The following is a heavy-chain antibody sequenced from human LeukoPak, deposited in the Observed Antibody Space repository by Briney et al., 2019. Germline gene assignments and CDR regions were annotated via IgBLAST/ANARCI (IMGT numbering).Heavy chain of an antibody. CDR3: ARHTRTTVTSFNY. CDR1: GDSISSTSDY. V-gene: IGHV4-39*01. D-gene: IGHD4-17*01. CDR2: FYYGGSS. J-gene: IGHJ1*01. Sequence: PSETLSLTCTVSGDSISSTSDYWGWLRQPPGKGLEWIGSFYYGGSSYYNPSLKSRVTISEDTSKNLFSLKVKSVSAADTAVYYCARHTRTTVTSFNYWGRGTQVTVSS.